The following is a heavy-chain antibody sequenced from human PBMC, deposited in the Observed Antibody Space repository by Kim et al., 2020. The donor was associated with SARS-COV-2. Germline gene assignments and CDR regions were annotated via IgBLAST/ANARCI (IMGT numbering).Heavy chain of an antibody. V-gene: IGHV3-30*04. D-gene: IGHD2-15*01. J-gene: IGHJ3*01. CDR1: GFTFSSHS. CDR2: ISADASVK. CDR3: ARDRIGGHGAFDV. Sequence: GGSLRLSCAASGFTFSSHSMLWVRQAPGKGLECVTLISADASVKYYLDSVKGRFTISRDNSKNTLYLQLNSLSAEDTAVYYCARDRIGGHGAFDVWSQGTRVRVFS.